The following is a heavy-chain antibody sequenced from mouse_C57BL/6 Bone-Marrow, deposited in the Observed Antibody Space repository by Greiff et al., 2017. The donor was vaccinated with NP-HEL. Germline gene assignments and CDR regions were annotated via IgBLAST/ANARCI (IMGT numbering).Heavy chain of an antibody. CDR3: ARRLLLYFDY. V-gene: IGHV5-17*01. CDR1: GFTFSDYG. D-gene: IGHD2-3*01. CDR2: ISSDSSTI. Sequence: ESGGGLVKPGGSLKLSCAASGFTFSDYGMHWVRQAPEKGLEWVAYISSDSSTIYYADTVKGRFTISRDNAKNTLFLQMTSLRSEDTAMYYCARRLLLYFDYWGQGTTLTVSS. J-gene: IGHJ2*01.